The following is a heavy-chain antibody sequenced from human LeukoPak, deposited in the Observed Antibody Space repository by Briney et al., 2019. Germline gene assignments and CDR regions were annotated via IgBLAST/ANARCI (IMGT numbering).Heavy chain of an antibody. Sequence: GGSLRLSCAASGFTFSSYGMHWVRQAPGKGLEWVAFIRYDGSNKYYADSVKGRFTISRDNSKNTLHLQMNSLRAEDTAVYYCAKNVYRYYDFWSGYYGYFDYWGQGTLVTVSS. J-gene: IGHJ4*02. CDR3: AKNVYRYYDFWSGYYGYFDY. CDR2: IRYDGSNK. D-gene: IGHD3-3*01. V-gene: IGHV3-30*02. CDR1: GFTFSSYG.